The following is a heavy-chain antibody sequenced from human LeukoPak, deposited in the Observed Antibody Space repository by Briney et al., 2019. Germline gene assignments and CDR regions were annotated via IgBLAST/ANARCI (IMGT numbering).Heavy chain of an antibody. Sequence: GGSLRLSCAVSGFPLSSYAMSWVRQAPGKGLEWVSAISGSGGSTYYADSVKGRFTISRDNSKNTLYLQMNSLRAEDTAVYYCATGYYYDSSGYYPDAFDIWGQGTMVTVSS. CDR1: GFPLSSYA. J-gene: IGHJ3*02. CDR2: ISGSGGST. CDR3: ATGYYYDSSGYYPDAFDI. D-gene: IGHD3-22*01. V-gene: IGHV3-23*01.